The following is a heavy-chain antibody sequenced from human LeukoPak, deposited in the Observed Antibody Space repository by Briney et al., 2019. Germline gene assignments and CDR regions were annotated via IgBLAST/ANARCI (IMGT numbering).Heavy chain of an antibody. CDR3: AREGGAVAGLFDY. D-gene: IGHD6-19*01. CDR1: GGSISSYY. V-gene: IGHV4-59*01. Sequence: PSETLSLTCTVSGGSISSYYWSWIRQPPGKGLEWIGYIYYSGSTNYNPSLKSRVTISVDTSKNQFSLKLSSVTAADTAVCYCAREGGAVAGLFDYWGQGTLVTVSS. CDR2: IYYSGST. J-gene: IGHJ4*02.